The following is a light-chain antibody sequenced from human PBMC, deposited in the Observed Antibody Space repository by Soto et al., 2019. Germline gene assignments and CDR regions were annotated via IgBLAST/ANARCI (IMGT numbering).Light chain of an antibody. Sequence: DTVMTQSPATLSVSPWERATVSCTASQSLSSNLAWYQQKPGQAPRLLIIGASERVTGIPARFSGSGSGTEFTLSISSLQSEDFAVYYCQQYNNWPRTFGQGTKVDIK. CDR2: GAS. CDR1: QSLSSN. V-gene: IGKV3-15*01. CDR3: QQYNNWPRT. J-gene: IGKJ1*01.